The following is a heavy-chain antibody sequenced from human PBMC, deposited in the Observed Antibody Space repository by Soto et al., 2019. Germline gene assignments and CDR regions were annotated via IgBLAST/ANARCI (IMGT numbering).Heavy chain of an antibody. J-gene: IGHJ6*04. CDR1: GFTFSSYA. D-gene: IGHD2-2*01. CDR3: ARYIPGVRYYGMDV. V-gene: IGHV3-23*01. Sequence: EVQLLESGGGLVQPGGSLRLSCAASGFTFSSYAMKWVRQAPGKGLEWVSLIGESGTPTYYADSVKGRFTISSDNSGNTLFLEMYSLRAEDTAVYYCARYIPGVRYYGMDVWGKGTTVTVSS. CDR2: IGESGTPT.